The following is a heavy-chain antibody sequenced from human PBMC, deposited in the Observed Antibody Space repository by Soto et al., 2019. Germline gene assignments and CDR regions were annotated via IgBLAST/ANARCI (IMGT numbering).Heavy chain of an antibody. V-gene: IGHV1-18*04. CDR3: TRDLSARYEEITGY. D-gene: IGHD3-16*01. CDR2: INLNTGNT. J-gene: IGHJ4*02. CDR1: GYTFADYG. Sequence: QVQLVQSGPEVKKPGASVKVSCKASGYTFADYGISWVRQAPGKGLEWMGWINLNTGNTKYAQTFQGRVTMTTEKSTTTAYMELRSLISDDTAVYFCTRDLSARYEEITGYWGQGTLVTVSS.